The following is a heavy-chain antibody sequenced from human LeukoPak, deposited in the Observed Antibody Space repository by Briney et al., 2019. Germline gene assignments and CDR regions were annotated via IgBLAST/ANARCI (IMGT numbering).Heavy chain of an antibody. J-gene: IGHJ4*02. Sequence: QPGGSLRLSCAASGFTFSDYDMHWVRQATGKGLEWVSAIGTAGDTYYTGSVKGRFTISRENAKNSLYLQMNSLRAGDTAVYYCARGGYSSGYDYWGQGTLVTVSS. CDR1: GFTFSDYD. CDR2: IGTAGDT. V-gene: IGHV3-13*01. D-gene: IGHD6-19*01. CDR3: ARGGYSSGYDY.